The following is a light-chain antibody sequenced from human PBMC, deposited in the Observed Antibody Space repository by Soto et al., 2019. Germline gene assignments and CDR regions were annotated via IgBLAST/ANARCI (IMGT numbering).Light chain of an antibody. CDR1: SSDVGGYNY. Sequence: QSALTQPPSASGSPGQSVTISCTGSSSDVGGYNYVSWYQQHPGKAPKLMIYEVSKRPSGVPDRFSGSKSDNTASLTVSGLQAEDEADYYCSSYAGRNNYVFGTGNKVTVL. V-gene: IGLV2-8*01. J-gene: IGLJ1*01. CDR3: SSYAGRNNYV. CDR2: EVS.